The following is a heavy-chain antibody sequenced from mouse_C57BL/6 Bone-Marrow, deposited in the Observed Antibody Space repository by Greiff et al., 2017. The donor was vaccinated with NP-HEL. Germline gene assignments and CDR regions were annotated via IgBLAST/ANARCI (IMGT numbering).Heavy chain of an antibody. V-gene: IGHV1-81*01. D-gene: IGHD2-1*01. CDR1: GYTFTSYG. Sequence: VQLQESGAELARPGASVKLSCKASGYTFTSYGISWVKQRTGQGLEWIGEIYPRSGNTYYNEKFKGKATLTADKSSSTAYMELRSLTSEDSAVYFWARTQGYYGNHLGCAYWGQGTLVTVSA. CDR2: IYPRSGNT. CDR3: ARTQGYYGNHLGCAY. J-gene: IGHJ3*01.